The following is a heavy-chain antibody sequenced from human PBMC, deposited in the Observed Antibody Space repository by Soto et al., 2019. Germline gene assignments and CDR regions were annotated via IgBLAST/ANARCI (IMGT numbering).Heavy chain of an antibody. J-gene: IGHJ4*02. D-gene: IGHD2-15*01. V-gene: IGHV3-21*01. CDR2: ISTSSNYI. Sequence: GGSLRLSCAASGFTFSTYNMNWVRQAPGKGLEWVSSISTSSNYIYYADSLKGRFTISRDNAKNSVYLHMNSLRAEDTAVYFCARDQRVAARLYYFDYWGQGKLVTVSS. CDR1: GFTFSTYN. CDR3: ARDQRVAARLYYFDY.